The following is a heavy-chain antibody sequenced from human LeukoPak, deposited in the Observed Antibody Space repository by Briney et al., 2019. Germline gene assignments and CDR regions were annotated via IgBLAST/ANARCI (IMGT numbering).Heavy chain of an antibody. CDR3: MLGELSSGFDY. V-gene: IGHV3-23*01. J-gene: IGHJ4*02. D-gene: IGHD3-16*02. Sequence: GGSLRLSCAASGFTFSSYAMSWVRQAPGKGLEWVSAISGSGGSTYYADSVKGRFTISRDNSKNTLYLQMNSLRAEDTAVYYCMLGELSSGFDYWGQGTLVTVSS. CDR1: GFTFSSYA. CDR2: ISGSGGST.